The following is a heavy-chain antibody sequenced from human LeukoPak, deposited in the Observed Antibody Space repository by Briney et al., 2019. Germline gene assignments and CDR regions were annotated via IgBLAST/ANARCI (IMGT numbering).Heavy chain of an antibody. J-gene: IGHJ4*02. V-gene: IGHV4-59*08. D-gene: IGHD3-10*01. CDR2: IYYSGST. CDR3: ASNYYGSGSLDY. Sequence: SETLSLTCTVSGGSISSYYWSWIRQPPGKGLEWIGYIYYSGSTNYNPSLKSRVTISVDTSKNQFSLKLSSVTAADTAVYYCASNYYGSGSLDYWGQGTLVTVSS. CDR1: GGSISSYY.